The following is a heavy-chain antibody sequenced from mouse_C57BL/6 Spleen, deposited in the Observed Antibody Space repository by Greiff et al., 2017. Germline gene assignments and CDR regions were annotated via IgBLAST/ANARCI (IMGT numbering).Heavy chain of an antibody. CDR2: INPGSGGT. V-gene: IGHV1-54*01. Sequence: VKLMESGAELVRPGTSVKVSCKASGYAFTNYLIEWVKQRPGQGLEWIGVINPGSGGTNYNEKFKGKATLTADKSSSTAYMQLSSLTSEDSAVYFCARSNYYGSSYYAMDYWGQGTSVTVSS. CDR1: GYAFTNYL. J-gene: IGHJ4*01. D-gene: IGHD1-1*01. CDR3: ARSNYYGSSYYAMDY.